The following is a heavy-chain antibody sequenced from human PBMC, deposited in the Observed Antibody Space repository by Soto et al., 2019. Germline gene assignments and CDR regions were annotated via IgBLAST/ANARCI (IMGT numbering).Heavy chain of an antibody. CDR1: GGSVSSGSYY. V-gene: IGHV4-61*01. Sequence: PSLTCTVSGGSVSSGSYYWSWIRQPPGKGLEWIGYIYYSGSTNYNPSLKSRVTISVDTSKNQFSLKLSSVTAADTAVYYCARSPGIAVAGNDYGMDVWGQGTTVTVSS. D-gene: IGHD6-19*01. J-gene: IGHJ6*02. CDR2: IYYSGST. CDR3: ARSPGIAVAGNDYGMDV.